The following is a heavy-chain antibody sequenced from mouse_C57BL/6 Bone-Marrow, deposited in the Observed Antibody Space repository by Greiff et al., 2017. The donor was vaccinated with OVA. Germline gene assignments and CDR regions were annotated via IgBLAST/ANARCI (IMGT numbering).Heavy chain of an antibody. CDR3: TSYGNFDY. J-gene: IGHJ2*01. CDR1: GFNIKDDY. CDR2: IDPENGDT. Sequence: EVQLQQSGAELVRPGASVKLSCTASGFNIKDDYMHWVKQRHEQGLEWIGWIDPENGDTEYASKFQGKATITADTSSNTAYLQLCSLTSEDTAVYYCTSYGNFDYWGQGTTLTVSS. V-gene: IGHV14-4*01. D-gene: IGHD2-1*01.